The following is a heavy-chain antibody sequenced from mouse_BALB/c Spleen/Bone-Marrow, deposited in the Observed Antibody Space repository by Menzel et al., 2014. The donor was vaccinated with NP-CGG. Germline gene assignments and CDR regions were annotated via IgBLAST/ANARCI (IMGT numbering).Heavy chain of an antibody. Sequence: ELQLQQSGAELVSPGASVRLSCTAYGFNIKDTYIHYVMPRPEQGLEGIGRIDPANGNTKNDPKIQGKATITTDTSSNSASLLLSSLTSQDTGVYYCAGDYTFSYWDQGALVTVSA. V-gene: IGHV14-3*02. J-gene: IGHJ3*01. CDR2: IDPANGNT. CDR3: AGDYTFSY. D-gene: IGHD2-4*01. CDR1: GFNIKDTY.